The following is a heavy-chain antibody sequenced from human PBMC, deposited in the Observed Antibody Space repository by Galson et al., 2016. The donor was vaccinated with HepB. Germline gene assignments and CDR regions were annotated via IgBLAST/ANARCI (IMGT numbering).Heavy chain of an antibody. Sequence: SLRLSCAASGFTFSHYWMNWVRQAPGKGLEWVAIINQDGSEKYSVDSLKGRFTISRDNAKNSLYLQMNSLRAEDTAVYYCAMGNSGWPDYWGQGTLVTVSP. CDR2: INQDGSEK. J-gene: IGHJ4*02. V-gene: IGHV3-7*01. CDR3: AMGNSGWPDY. CDR1: GFTFSHYW. D-gene: IGHD6-19*01.